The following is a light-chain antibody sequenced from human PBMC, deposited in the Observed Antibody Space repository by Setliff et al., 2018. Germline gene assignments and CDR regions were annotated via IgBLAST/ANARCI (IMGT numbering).Light chain of an antibody. J-gene: IGLJ2*01. Sequence: QSVLTQPPSVSGAPGQRVTISCTGSSSNIGAGYDVHWYQQLPGTAPKLLIYGNSNRPSGVPDRFSGSKSGTSATLGITGLQTGDGADYYCGTWDSSLSAVVFGGGTKVTVL. CDR1: SSNIGAGYD. CDR2: GNS. CDR3: GTWDSSLSAVV. V-gene: IGLV1-40*01.